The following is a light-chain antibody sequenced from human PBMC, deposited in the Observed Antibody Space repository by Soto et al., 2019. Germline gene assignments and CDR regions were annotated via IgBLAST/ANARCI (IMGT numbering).Light chain of an antibody. CDR3: QSYDNSLSGLYV. CDR2: GNN. V-gene: IGLV1-40*01. J-gene: IGLJ1*01. CDR1: SSNIGAGYD. Sequence: QSALTQPPSVSGAPGQRVTISCTGSSSNIGAGYDVHWYQQLPGTAPKLLIYGNNNRPSGVPDRFSGSKSGTSASLAITGLQAEDEADYYCQSYDNSLSGLYVFGAWTKVTVV.